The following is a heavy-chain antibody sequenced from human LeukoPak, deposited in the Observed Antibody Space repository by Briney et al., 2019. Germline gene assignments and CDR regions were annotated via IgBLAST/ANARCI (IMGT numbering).Heavy chain of an antibody. V-gene: IGHV1-18*01. CDR2: ISAFNGET. D-gene: IGHD3-16*02. CDR3: ARDPSNTSGRYTYFDY. J-gene: IGHJ4*02. Sequence: GASVKVSCKTYGYTFTGHGTSWVRQAPGQGLEWMGWISAFNGETHYAQNLQGRVTMTTDTSTSTAYMELRSLRSDDTAVYYCARDPSNTSGRYTYFDYWGQGTLVTVSS. CDR1: GYTFTGHG.